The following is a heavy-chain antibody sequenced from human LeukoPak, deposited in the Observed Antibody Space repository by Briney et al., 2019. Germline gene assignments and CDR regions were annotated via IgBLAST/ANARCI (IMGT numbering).Heavy chain of an antibody. CDR1: GGSISSYY. V-gene: IGHV4-59*01. D-gene: IGHD1-26*01. Sequence: SETLPLTCTVSGGSISSYYWSWIRQPPGKGLEWIGYIYYSGSTNYNPSLKSRVTISVDTSKNQFSLKLSSVTAADTAVYYCARVGRVGATTWFDPWGQGTLVTVSS. CDR2: IYYSGST. J-gene: IGHJ5*02. CDR3: ARVGRVGATTWFDP.